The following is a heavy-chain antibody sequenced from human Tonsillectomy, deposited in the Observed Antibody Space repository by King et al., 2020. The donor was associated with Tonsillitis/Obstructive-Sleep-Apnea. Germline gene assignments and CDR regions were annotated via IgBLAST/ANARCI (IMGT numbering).Heavy chain of an antibody. CDR1: GFTFRSDW. CDR2: IKQDGSEK. CDR3: ARDEPDYHGSGSYPRFDP. V-gene: IGHV3-7*01. D-gene: IGHD3-10*01. Sequence: QLVQSGGGLVQPGGSLRLSCATSGFTFRSDWMSWVRQAPGKGLEWVANIKQDGSEKYYVDSVKGRFTISRDNAKNSLYLQMNSLRVEDTAVYYCARDEPDYHGSGSYPRFDPWGQGTLVTVSS. J-gene: IGHJ5*02.